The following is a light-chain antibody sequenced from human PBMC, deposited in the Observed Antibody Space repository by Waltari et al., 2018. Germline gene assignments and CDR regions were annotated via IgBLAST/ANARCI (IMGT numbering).Light chain of an antibody. CDR3: QQRGGSAT. CDR2: DAS. J-gene: IGKJ4*01. Sequence: ELVLTQSPATLSLSPGERATLSCRASQSVSSYLAWYQQKPGQAPRLLIYDASNRATGIPARFSGSGSGTDFTLTISSLEPEDFAVYYCQQRGGSATFGGGTKVEIK. CDR1: QSVSSY. V-gene: IGKV3-11*01.